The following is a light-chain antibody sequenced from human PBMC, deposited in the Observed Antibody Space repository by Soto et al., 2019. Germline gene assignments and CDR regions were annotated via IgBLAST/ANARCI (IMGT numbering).Light chain of an antibody. J-gene: IGKJ1*01. V-gene: IGKV3-15*01. CDR3: QQYHNWPRT. Sequence: EIVMTQSPATLSVSPGEIATLPGRASQIFSSNLACDQQKPGQAPRLLIYGASTRATGIPARFSGSGSGTEFTLTISSLQSEDFAVYYCQQYHNWPRTFGQGTKVDIK. CDR1: QIFSSN. CDR2: GAS.